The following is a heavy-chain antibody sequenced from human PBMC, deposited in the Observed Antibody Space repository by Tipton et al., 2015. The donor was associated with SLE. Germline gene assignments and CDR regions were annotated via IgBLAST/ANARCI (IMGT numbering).Heavy chain of an antibody. D-gene: IGHD3-22*01. CDR3: ARSGYDSSGYYYDPYWYFDL. Sequence: TLSLTCTVSGGSISSYYWSWIRQPPGKGLEWIGYIYTSGSTNYNPSLKSRVTISVDTSKNQFSLKLSFVTAADTAVYYCARSGYDSSGYYYDPYWYFDLWGRGTLVTVSS. J-gene: IGHJ2*01. CDR2: IYTSGST. V-gene: IGHV4-4*09. CDR1: GGSISSYY.